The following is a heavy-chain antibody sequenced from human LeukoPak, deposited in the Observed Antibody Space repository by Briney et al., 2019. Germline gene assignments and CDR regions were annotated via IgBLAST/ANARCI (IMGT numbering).Heavy chain of an antibody. D-gene: IGHD3-3*01. CDR1: GFNFNAYT. V-gene: IGHV3-7*01. Sequence: GGSLRLSCVASGFNFNAYTMNWVRQAPGKGLEWVANIKQDGSEKYYVDSVKGRFTISRDNAKNSLYLQMNSLRAEDTAVYYCARYYDFWAWGQGTLVTVSS. CDR3: ARYYDFWA. J-gene: IGHJ4*02. CDR2: IKQDGSEK.